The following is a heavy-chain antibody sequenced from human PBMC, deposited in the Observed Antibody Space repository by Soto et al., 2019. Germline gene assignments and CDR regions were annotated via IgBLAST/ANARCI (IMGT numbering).Heavy chain of an antibody. CDR3: ARDLPPVDY. V-gene: IGHV1-18*01. CDR2: ISAYHGKT. Sequence: QVQLVQSGAEVKKPGASVKVSCKASGYTFTSYGISWVRQAPGQGLEWMGCISAYHGKTHYAQKLQGRVTMTPDTSTSTAYIELRGLRSDDTAVYYCARDLPPVDYLGQGTLVTVSS. CDR1: GYTFTSYG. J-gene: IGHJ4*02.